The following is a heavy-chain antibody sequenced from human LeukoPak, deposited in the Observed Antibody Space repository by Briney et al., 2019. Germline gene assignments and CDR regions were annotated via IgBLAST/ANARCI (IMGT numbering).Heavy chain of an antibody. CDR3: ARSLPTYYYDSSGYYPDY. V-gene: IGHV1-46*01. D-gene: IGHD3-22*01. J-gene: IGHJ4*02. Sequence: ASVTVSCKASGYTFTSYYMHWVRQAPGQGLEWMGIINPSGGSTSYAQKFQGRVTMTRDTSTSTVYMELSSLRSEDTAVYYCARSLPTYYYDSSGYYPDYWGQGTLVTVSS. CDR1: GYTFTSYY. CDR2: INPSGGST.